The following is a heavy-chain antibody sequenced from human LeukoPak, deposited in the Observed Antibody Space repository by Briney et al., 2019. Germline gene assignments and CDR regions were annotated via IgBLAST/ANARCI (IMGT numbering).Heavy chain of an antibody. CDR3: ARVHTYYYDTGYDAFDI. CDR1: GYTFTTYF. D-gene: IGHD3-22*01. V-gene: IGHV1-46*01. CDR2: IDPSSGGS. J-gene: IGHJ3*02. Sequence: GASVKVSCKASGYTFTTYFLHWVRQAPGQGLEWMGIIDPSSGGSTSAQKFQVRVTMTRDMSTSTVYMELSSLTSEDTAVYYCARVHTYYYDTGYDAFDIWGQGTMVTVSS.